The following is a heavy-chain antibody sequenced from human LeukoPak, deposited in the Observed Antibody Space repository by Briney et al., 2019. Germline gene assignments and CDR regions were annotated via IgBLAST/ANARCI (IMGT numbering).Heavy chain of an antibody. Sequence: ASVKVSCKASGYTFTGYYMHWVRQAPGQGLEWMGRITPNSGGTNYAQKFQGRVTMTRDTSISTAYMELSRLKSDARAVYSWAREILTGYYSDYWGQGTLVTVSS. J-gene: IGHJ4*02. D-gene: IGHD3-9*01. V-gene: IGHV1-2*06. CDR3: AREILTGYYSDY. CDR2: ITPNSGGT. CDR1: GYTFTGYY.